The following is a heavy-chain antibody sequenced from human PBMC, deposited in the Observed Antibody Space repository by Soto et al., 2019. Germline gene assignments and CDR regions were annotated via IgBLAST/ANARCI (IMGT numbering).Heavy chain of an antibody. J-gene: IGHJ6*02. CDR2: TYHSGSS. Sequence: QVQLQASGPGLVKPSGTLSLTCAVSGGSISSSNWGRWVRQRPGEVLAWIGETYHSGSSNYFPSLKSLVTLSVDKSMNECSLKLSSVTAPDPAVYYCARRDYGGNSLYYYNGMDVWGQGTTVTVTS. V-gene: IGHV4-4*02. CDR3: ARRDYGGNSLYYYNGMDV. D-gene: IGHD4-17*01. CDR1: GGSISSSNW.